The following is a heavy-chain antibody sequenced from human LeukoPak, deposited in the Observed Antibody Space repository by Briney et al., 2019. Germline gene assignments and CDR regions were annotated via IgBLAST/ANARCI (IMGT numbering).Heavy chain of an antibody. J-gene: IGHJ6*02. V-gene: IGHV3-48*01. Sequence: GGSLRLSCEASGFTFRTYSMNWVRQAPGKGLEWVSYIGSSGTTIYYADSVKGRFTISRDNAKNSLYLQMNILRAEDTAVYYCARDGNYDYWSAQSAGDGMDVWGQGTTVTVSS. D-gene: IGHD3-3*01. CDR2: IGSSGTTI. CDR3: ARDGNYDYWSAQSAGDGMDV. CDR1: GFTFRTYS.